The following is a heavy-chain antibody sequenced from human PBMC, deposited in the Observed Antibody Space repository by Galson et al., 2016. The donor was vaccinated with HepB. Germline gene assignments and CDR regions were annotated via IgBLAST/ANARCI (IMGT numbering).Heavy chain of an antibody. CDR3: AKGISWSSTGDDS. V-gene: IGHV3-23*01. J-gene: IGHJ4*02. D-gene: IGHD6-13*01. Sequence: SLRLSCAASGFTFSSYAMSWVRQAPGKGLEWVSSVSRTGSNTYYADSVKGRFTISRDNSKNTLYLQMNSLRAEDTAVYYCAKGISWSSTGDDSWGQGTLVTVSS. CDR1: GFTFSSYA. CDR2: VSRTGSNT.